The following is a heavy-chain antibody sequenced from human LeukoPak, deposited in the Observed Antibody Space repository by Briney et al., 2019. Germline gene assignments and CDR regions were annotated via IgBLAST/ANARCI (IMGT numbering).Heavy chain of an antibody. J-gene: IGHJ4*02. D-gene: IGHD7-27*01. Sequence: PGGSLRLSCAASGFIFSIYVMIWVRQAPGKELEWVSIIGTSSGDIHYADSVKGRFSISRDNSKNTLSLQMNSLRVDDTAVYYCARDPNWGSGYWGQGTLVTVSS. CDR2: IGTSSGDI. CDR1: GFIFSIYV. CDR3: ARDPNWGSGY. V-gene: IGHV3-23*01.